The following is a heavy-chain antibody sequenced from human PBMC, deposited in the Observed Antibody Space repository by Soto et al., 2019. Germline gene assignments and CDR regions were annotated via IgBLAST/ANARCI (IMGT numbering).Heavy chain of an antibody. D-gene: IGHD3-10*01. CDR3: ARNTYYYGSGSPYYYGMDV. CDR1: VGSFSSYA. J-gene: IGHJ6*02. V-gene: IGHV1-69*13. Sequence: SVKVSCKASVGSFSSYAISWVRQAPGQGLEWMGGIIPIFGTANYAQKFQGRVTITADESTSTAYMELSSLRSEDTAVYYCARNTYYYGSGSPYYYGMDVWGQGTTVTVSS. CDR2: IIPIFGTA.